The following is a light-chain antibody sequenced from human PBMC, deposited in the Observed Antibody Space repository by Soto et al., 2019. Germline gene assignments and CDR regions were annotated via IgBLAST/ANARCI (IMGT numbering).Light chain of an antibody. CDR1: QSVSSSY. CDR3: QQYGSSVSIT. V-gene: IGKV3-20*01. J-gene: IGKJ5*01. CDR2: GAS. Sequence: EIVLTQSPGTLSLSPREKATLSCRASQSVSSSYLAWYQQKPGQAPRLLIYGASSRATGIPDRFSGSGSGTDFTLTISRLEPEDFAVYYCQQYGSSVSITFGQGTRLEIK.